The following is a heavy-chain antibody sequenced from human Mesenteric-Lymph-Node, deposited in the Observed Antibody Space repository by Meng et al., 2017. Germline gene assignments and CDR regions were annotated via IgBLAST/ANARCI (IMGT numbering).Heavy chain of an antibody. Sequence: SVKVSCKASGYTFTSYYMHWVRQAPGQGLEWMGGIIPIFGTANYAQKFQGRVTITADESTSTAYMELSSLRSEDTAVYYCATYYAEGDYWGQGTLVTVSS. J-gene: IGHJ4*02. D-gene: IGHD3-22*01. CDR1: GYTFTSYY. CDR3: ATYYAEGDY. V-gene: IGHV1-69*13. CDR2: IIPIFGTA.